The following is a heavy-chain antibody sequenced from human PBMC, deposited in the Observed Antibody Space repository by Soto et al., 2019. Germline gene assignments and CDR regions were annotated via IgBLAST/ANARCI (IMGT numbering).Heavy chain of an antibody. V-gene: IGHV5-10-1*01. CDR1: GYSFTSYW. D-gene: IGHD3-16*02. CDR3: ARRPITFGGVIVHYGMDV. J-gene: IGHJ6*02. Sequence: PGESLKISCKGSGYSFTSYWISWVRQMPGKGLEWMGRIDPSDSYTNYSPSFQGHVTISADKSISTAYLQWNSLKASDTAIYYCARRPITFGGVIVHYGMDVWGQGTTVTVSS. CDR2: IDPSDSYT.